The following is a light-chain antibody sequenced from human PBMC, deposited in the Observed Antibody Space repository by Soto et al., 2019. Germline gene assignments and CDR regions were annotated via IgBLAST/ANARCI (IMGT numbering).Light chain of an antibody. CDR1: SSDVGAYDF. CDR2: EVS. Sequence: QAVLPQPASVSGSPGQSIAISCTGTSSDVGAYDFVSWYQQHPDKAPKLLIYEVSNRPSGVSDRFSGSKSVNTATLTISGLQAEDEADYYCSSHTTSNTRVFGTGTKVTV. V-gene: IGLV2-14*03. J-gene: IGLJ1*01. CDR3: SSHTTSNTRV.